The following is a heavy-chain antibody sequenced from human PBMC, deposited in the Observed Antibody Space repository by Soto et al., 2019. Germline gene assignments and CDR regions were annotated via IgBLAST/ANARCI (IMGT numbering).Heavy chain of an antibody. CDR2: ISSSGSTI. Sequence: QVQLVESGGGLVKPGGSLRLSCAASGFTFSDYYMSWIRQAPGKGLEWVSYISSSGSTIYYADSVKGRFTISRDNANNTMYLQMNSMRAEDTAVYYCARRGEYGSGGSCPDNWFDPWGQGTLVTVSS. CDR3: ARRGEYGSGGSCPDNWFDP. D-gene: IGHD2-15*01. J-gene: IGHJ5*02. V-gene: IGHV3-11*01. CDR1: GFTFSDYY.